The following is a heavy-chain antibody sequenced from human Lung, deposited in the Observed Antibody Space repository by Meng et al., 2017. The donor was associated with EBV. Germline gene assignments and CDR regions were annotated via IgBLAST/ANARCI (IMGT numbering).Heavy chain of an antibody. D-gene: IGHD1-14*01. CDR3: ARDDNGAPDY. J-gene: IGHJ4*02. V-gene: IGHV7-4-1*02. Sequence: QVQLVQSGSELKKPGASVKVSFKASAYTFTRHAINWVRQAPGPGLEWMGWMNTKTGNPTYAQGFTGRFVFSLDTSVSTAYLQISSLKAEDTAMYYCARDDNGAPDYWGQGTLVTVSS. CDR2: MNTKTGNP. CDR1: AYTFTRHA.